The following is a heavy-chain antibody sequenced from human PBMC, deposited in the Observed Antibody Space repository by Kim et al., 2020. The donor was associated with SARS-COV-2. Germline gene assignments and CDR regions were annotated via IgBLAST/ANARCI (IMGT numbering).Heavy chain of an antibody. Sequence: SVKVSCNASGGTFSSYAISWVRQAPGQGLEWMGRIIPILGIANYAQKFQGRVTITADKSTSTAYMELSSLRSEDTAVYYCASPQAMAYGMDVWGQGTTV. CDR3: ASPQAMAYGMDV. CDR2: IIPILGIA. J-gene: IGHJ6*02. D-gene: IGHD5-18*01. CDR1: GGTFSSYA. V-gene: IGHV1-69*04.